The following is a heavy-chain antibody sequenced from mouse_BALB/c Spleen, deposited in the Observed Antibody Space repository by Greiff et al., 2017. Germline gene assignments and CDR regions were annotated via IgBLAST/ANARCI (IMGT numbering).Heavy chain of an antibody. CDR3: ARHDRYEDYYAMDY. V-gene: IGHV5-12-1*01. CDR1: GFAFSSYV. Sequence: EVMLVESGGGLVKPGGSLKLSCAASGFAFSSYVMSWVRQTPEKRLEWVAYISSGGGSTYYPDTVKGRFTISRDNAKNTLYLQMSSLKSEDTAMYYCARHDRYEDYYAMDYWGQGTSVTVSS. CDR2: ISSGGGST. J-gene: IGHJ4*01. D-gene: IGHD2-14*01.